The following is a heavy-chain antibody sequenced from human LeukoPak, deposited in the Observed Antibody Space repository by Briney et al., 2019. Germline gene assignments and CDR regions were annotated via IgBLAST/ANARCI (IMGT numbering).Heavy chain of an antibody. CDR1: GFTFSSYG. V-gene: IGHV3-30*18. Sequence: GGSLRLSCAASGFTFSSYGMHWVRQAPGKGLEWVAVISYDGSSKYYADSVKGRFTISRDNSKNTLYLQMNSLRAEDTAVYYCAKDAYRYSGYVYVDYWGQGTLVTVSS. J-gene: IGHJ4*02. CDR3: AKDAYRYSGYVYVDY. CDR2: ISYDGSSK. D-gene: IGHD5-12*01.